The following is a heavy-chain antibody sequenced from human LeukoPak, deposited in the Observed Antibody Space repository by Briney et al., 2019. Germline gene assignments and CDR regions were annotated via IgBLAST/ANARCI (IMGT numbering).Heavy chain of an antibody. J-gene: IGHJ4*02. CDR1: GFTFSNAW. V-gene: IGHV3-15*01. D-gene: IGHD1-7*01. CDR3: TTDRRGELELRGAFDY. CDR2: IKSKTDGGTT. Sequence: PGGSLRLSCAASGFTFSNAWMSWVRQAPGKGLDWVGRIKSKTDGGTTDYAAPVKGRFTISRDDSKNTLYLQMNSLKTEDTAVYYCTTDRRGELELRGAFDYWGQGTLVTVSS.